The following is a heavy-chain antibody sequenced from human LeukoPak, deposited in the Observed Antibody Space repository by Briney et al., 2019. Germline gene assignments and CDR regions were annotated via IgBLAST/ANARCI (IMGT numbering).Heavy chain of an antibody. D-gene: IGHD2-15*01. V-gene: IGHV3-23*01. CDR3: AKLSGGSLFYYYYYYMDV. CDR1: GVSISSGGYY. Sequence: ETLSLTCTVSGVSISSGGYYWSWVRQAPGKGLEWISAISGSGGSTYYADSVKGRFTISRDNSKNTLYLQMNSLRAEDTAVYYCAKLSGGSLFYYYYYYMDVWGKGTTVTVSS. J-gene: IGHJ6*03. CDR2: ISGSGGST.